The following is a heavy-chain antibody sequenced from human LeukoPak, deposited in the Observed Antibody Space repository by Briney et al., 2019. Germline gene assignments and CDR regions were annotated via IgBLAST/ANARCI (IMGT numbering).Heavy chain of an antibody. V-gene: IGHV6-1*01. CDR3: ARGTWYYYGSGSYFYGMDV. CDR1: GDSVSSNSAA. CDR2: TCYRSKWYN. Sequence: SQTLSLTCAISGDSVSSNSAAWNWIRQSPSRGLEWLGRTCYRSKWYNDYAVSVKSRITINPDTSKNQFSLQLNSVTPEDTAVYYCARGTWYYYGSGSYFYGMDVWGQGTTVTVSS. J-gene: IGHJ6*02. D-gene: IGHD3-10*01.